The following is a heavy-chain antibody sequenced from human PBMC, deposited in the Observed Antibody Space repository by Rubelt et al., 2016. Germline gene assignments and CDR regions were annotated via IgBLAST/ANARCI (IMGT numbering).Heavy chain of an antibody. V-gene: IGHV3-23*04. CDR3: ARSRAGTYSPLDS. J-gene: IGHJ4*02. CDR1: GFTFATYS. D-gene: IGHD3-10*01. Sequence: EVQLVESGGGLVQPGGSLRLSCAASGFTFATYSMNWVRQAPGKGLEWVSYISGSGGATYSADSVKGRFTISRDNSKNTVFLKMNSLRAEDTAVYYCARSRAGTYSPLDSWGQGTLVTVSS. CDR2: ISGSGGAT.